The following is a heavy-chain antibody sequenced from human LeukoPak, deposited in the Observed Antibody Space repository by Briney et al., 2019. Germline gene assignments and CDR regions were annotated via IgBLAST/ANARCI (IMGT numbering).Heavy chain of an antibody. CDR3: ARDKYYDRYFDS. V-gene: IGHV3-7*01. D-gene: IGHD3-22*01. Sequence: GGSLRHSCVASGFTFNSNWMSWVRQAPGKGLEWAANIKQDGSEKYYVDSVKGRFTISRDNAKNSVSLQMNSLRVEDTAVYYCARDKYYDRYFDSWGQGTLVTVSS. CDR2: IKQDGSEK. J-gene: IGHJ4*02. CDR1: GFTFNSNW.